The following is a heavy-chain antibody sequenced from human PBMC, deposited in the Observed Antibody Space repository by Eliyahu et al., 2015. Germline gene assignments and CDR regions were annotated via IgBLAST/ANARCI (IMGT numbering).Heavy chain of an antibody. V-gene: IGHV2-5*02. D-gene: IGHD3-3*01. CDR2: IYWDDDK. Sequence: QITLKESGPTLVKPTQTLTLTXXXXGFXLXPSXVGVGWXRQPPGKALEWLALIYWDDDKRYSPSLKSRLTITKDTSKNQVVLTMTNMDPVDTATYYCARFWSGFYSPWGQGTLVTVSS. CDR3: ARFWSGFYSP. J-gene: IGHJ5*02. CDR1: GFXLXPSXVG.